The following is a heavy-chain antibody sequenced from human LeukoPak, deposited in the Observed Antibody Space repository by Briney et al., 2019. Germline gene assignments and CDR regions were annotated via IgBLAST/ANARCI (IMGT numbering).Heavy chain of an antibody. CDR1: GFTFSSYA. Sequence: PGGSLRLSCAASGFTFSSYAMHWVRQAPGKGLEWVAVISYDGSNKYYADSVKGRFTISRDNSKNTLYLQMNSLRAEDTAVYYCARVRAPLLELDRAFDYWGQGTLVTVSS. CDR3: ARVRAPLLELDRAFDY. CDR2: ISYDGSNK. V-gene: IGHV3-30-3*01. J-gene: IGHJ4*02. D-gene: IGHD1-26*01.